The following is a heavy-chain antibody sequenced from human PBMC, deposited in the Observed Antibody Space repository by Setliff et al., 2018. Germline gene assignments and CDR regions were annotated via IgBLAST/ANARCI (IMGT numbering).Heavy chain of an antibody. V-gene: IGHV4-4*02. D-gene: IGHD3-10*01. Sequence: SETLSLTCSVSGDSVSGEHWWSWVRQSPGKGLEWIGEIYLGGSPTYNPSLKSRVTISIYKSKNQLSLDLTSVTAADTAVYYCARGESNYYGSGSYFGYFDYWGQGTLVTVSS. J-gene: IGHJ4*02. CDR1: GDSVSGEHW. CDR3: ARGESNYYGSGSYFGYFDY. CDR2: IYLGGSP.